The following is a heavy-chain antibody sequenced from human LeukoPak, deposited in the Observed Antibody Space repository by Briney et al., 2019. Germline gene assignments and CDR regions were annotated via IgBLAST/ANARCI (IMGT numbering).Heavy chain of an antibody. J-gene: IGHJ4*02. Sequence: GGSLRLSCAASGFTVSSNYMSWVRQAPGRGLEWVSVIYSGGSTYYADSVKGRLTISRDNSKNTLYLQMNSLRAEDTAVYYCARFWSGYSFDYWGQGTLVTVSS. CDR1: GFTVSSNY. CDR3: ARFWSGYSFDY. V-gene: IGHV3-53*01. D-gene: IGHD3-3*01. CDR2: IYSGGST.